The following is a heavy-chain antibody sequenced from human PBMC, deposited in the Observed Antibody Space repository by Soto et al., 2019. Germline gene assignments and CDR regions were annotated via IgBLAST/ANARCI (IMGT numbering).Heavy chain of an antibody. CDR2: ISSTGGST. J-gene: IGHJ6*02. CDR3: AKDLKGSGSLPSYYYGMDV. V-gene: IGHV3-23*01. D-gene: IGHD3-10*01. Sequence: VQLLESGGGLVQPGGSLRISCAASGFTFSRYAMSWVRQAPGKGLEWVSAISSTGGSTYYGHSLKGRFTISRDNSKNTLYLQMHSLRAEDTALYYCAKDLKGSGSLPSYYYGMDVWGQGTTVTVSS. CDR1: GFTFSRYA.